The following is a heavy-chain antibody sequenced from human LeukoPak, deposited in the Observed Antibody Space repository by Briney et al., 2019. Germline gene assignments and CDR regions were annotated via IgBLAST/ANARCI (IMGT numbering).Heavy chain of an antibody. CDR3: ARGDELLPFVI. D-gene: IGHD1-26*01. CDR1: GGSFSGYY. CDR2: INHSGST. J-gene: IGHJ3*02. Sequence: SETLSLTCAVYGGSFSGYYWRWIRQTPGKGLEWIGEINHSGSTNYNPSLKSRVTISVDTSKNQFSLKLSSVTAADTAVYYCARGDELLPFVIWGQGTMVTVSS. V-gene: IGHV4-34*01.